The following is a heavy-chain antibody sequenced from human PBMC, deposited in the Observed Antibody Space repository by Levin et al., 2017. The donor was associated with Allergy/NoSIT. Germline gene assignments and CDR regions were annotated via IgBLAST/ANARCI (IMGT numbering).Heavy chain of an antibody. Sequence: GGSLRLSCAASGFTFSSYWMHWVRQAPGKGLVWVSRIKSDGSETNYGDSVKGRFTISRDNAKNTLYLQMNSLRAEDTAVYYCARDRNFKCSSTSCYVAFDIWGQGTMVTVSS. CDR1: GFTFSSYW. CDR3: ARDRNFKCSSTSCYVAFDI. V-gene: IGHV3-74*01. J-gene: IGHJ3*02. CDR2: IKSDGSET. D-gene: IGHD2-2*01.